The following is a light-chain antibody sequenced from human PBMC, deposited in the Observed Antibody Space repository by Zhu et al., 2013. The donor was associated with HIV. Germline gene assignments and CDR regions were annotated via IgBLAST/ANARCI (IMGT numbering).Light chain of an antibody. J-gene: IGLJ3*02. CDR2: DNT. CDR1: SSNIAAGYD. Sequence: QSVLTQPPSVSAAPGQKVTISCTGSSSNIAAGYDVHWYQQLPGTAPKLLIYDNTNRPSGVPDRFSGSKSGTSASLAISGLQAEDEADYYCQSYDSSLSGSVFGGGTKLTVL. V-gene: IGLV1-40*01. CDR3: QSYDSSLSGSV.